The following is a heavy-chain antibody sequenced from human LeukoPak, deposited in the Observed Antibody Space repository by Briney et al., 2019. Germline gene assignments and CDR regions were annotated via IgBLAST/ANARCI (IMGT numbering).Heavy chain of an antibody. Sequence: TGGSLRLSCAASGFTFSDYYMSWIRQAPGKGLEWVANINQGGSETYYVDSVKGRFTISRDNAKNSLYLQMNSLRAEDTALYYCAKDFHRLGEFDAFDIWGQGTMVTVSS. CDR1: GFTFSDYY. CDR3: AKDFHRLGEFDAFDI. D-gene: IGHD3-16*01. CDR2: INQGGSET. J-gene: IGHJ3*02. V-gene: IGHV3-7*03.